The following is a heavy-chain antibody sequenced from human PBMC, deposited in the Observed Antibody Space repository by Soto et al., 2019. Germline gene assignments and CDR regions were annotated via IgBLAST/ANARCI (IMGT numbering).Heavy chain of an antibody. CDR1: GFSLTNSGVG. Sequence: QITLKESGPPLVEPTQTLKLTCSFSGFSLTNSGVGVGWFRQAPGKALECLGIIYWDNDRRYNPSLKTRLTIANDPSKNQVVLSMTYMEPVDTGTYYCAHLVTYSGHWDVGWFDPWGQGTPVTVS. CDR2: IYWDNDR. V-gene: IGHV2-5*02. J-gene: IGHJ5*02. CDR3: AHLVTYSGHWDVGWFDP. D-gene: IGHD1-1*01.